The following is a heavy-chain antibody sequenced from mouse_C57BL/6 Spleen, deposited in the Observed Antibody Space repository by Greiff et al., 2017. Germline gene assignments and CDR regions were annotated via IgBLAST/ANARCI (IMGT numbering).Heavy chain of an antibody. CDR2: IWSGGST. CDR1: GFSLTSYG. V-gene: IGHV2-2*01. J-gene: IGHJ4*01. CDR3: ARKRGNYDYDGDYAMDY. Sequence: VKLVESGPGLVQPSQSLSITCTVSGFSLTSYGVHWVRQSPGKGLEWLGVIWSGGSTDYNAAFISRLSISKDNSKSQVFFKMNSLQADDTAIYYCARKRGNYDYDGDYAMDYWGQGTSVTVSS. D-gene: IGHD2-4*01.